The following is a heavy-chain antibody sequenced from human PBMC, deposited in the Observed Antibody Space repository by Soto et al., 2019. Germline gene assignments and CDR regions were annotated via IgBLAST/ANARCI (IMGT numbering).Heavy chain of an antibody. Sequence: QVQLQESGPGLVKPSETLSLTCSVSGGSVTSGRDYWGWIRKTPGKGLEWIGSIYYIGSTYVNPSLKSRVILSVDTSKNRFSLRLTSVSAADSAVYYCARQEYQLGNNVQSWGLGILVTVSS. CDR1: GGSVTSGRDY. V-gene: IGHV4-39*01. D-gene: IGHD2-2*01. J-gene: IGHJ5*02. CDR3: ARQEYQLGNNVQS. CDR2: IYYIGST.